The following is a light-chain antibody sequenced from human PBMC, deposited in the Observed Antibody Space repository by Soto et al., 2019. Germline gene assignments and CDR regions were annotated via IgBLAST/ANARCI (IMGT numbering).Light chain of an antibody. Sequence: QSVLTQPPSVPGSPGQSVAISCTGTSSDVGNSNGVSWYHQPPVTAPNLIIYDVNSRPSGVPDRFSGSKSGNTASLTISGHQAEDEGDYYCSSYTSSSTYVFGTGTKLTVL. CDR1: SSDVGNSNG. CDR3: SSYTSSSTYV. CDR2: DVN. J-gene: IGLJ1*01. V-gene: IGLV2-18*02.